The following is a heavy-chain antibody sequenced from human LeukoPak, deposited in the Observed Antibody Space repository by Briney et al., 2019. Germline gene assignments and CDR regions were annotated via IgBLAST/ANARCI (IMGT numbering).Heavy chain of an antibody. CDR1: GFTFSSYA. CDR3: AKDLTMIVVVTTTSRGDY. V-gene: IGHV3-23*01. CDR2: ISGSGST. J-gene: IGHJ4*02. Sequence: GGSLRLSCAASGFTFSSYAMSWVRQAPGKGLEWVSAISGSGSTYYADSVKGRFTISRDNSKNTLYLQMNSLRAEDTAVYYCAKDLTMIVVVTTTSRGDYWGQGTLVTVSS. D-gene: IGHD3-22*01.